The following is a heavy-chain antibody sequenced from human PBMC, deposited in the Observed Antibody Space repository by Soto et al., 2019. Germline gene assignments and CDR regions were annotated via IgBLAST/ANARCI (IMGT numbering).Heavy chain of an antibody. CDR2: IYHSGTT. CDR3: ARGEWFLRGYGMDV. D-gene: IGHD3-3*01. CDR1: GASISSANW. J-gene: IGHJ6*02. V-gene: IGHV4-4*02. Sequence: SETLSLTCAVSGASISSANWWNLVRQPPGKGLEWIGEIYHSGTTYYNPSLESRVTISPDKSKNQVSLKLTSVTAADTAVYYCARGEWFLRGYGMDVWGRGTTVTVSS.